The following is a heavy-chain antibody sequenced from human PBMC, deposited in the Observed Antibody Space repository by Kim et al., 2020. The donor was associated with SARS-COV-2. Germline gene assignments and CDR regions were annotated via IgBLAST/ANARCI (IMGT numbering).Heavy chain of an antibody. CDR1: GYTFTSYG. D-gene: IGHD6-13*01. J-gene: IGHJ4*02. CDR3: ARDYSFGSRQQQLVLGGS. CDR2: ISAYNGNT. V-gene: IGHV1-18*01. Sequence: ASVKVSCKASGYTFTSYGISWVRQAPGQGLEWMGWISAYNGNTNYAQKLQGRVTMTTDTSTSTAYMELRSLRSDDTAVYYCARDYSFGSRQQQLVLGGSWGQGTLVTVSS.